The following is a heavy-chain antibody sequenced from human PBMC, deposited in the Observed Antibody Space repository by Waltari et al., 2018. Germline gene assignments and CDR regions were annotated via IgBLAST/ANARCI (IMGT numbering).Heavy chain of an antibody. J-gene: IGHJ4*02. CDR1: GFTFSSYW. CDR3: ARANPADFDY. CDR2: IKRDGSGV. V-gene: IGHV3-74*01. Sequence: EVQLVESGGGLVQPGGSLRLSCAASGFTFSSYWIHWVRQAPGKGLVWVSRIKRDGSGVNYADSVKGRFTISRDNAKNTVYLQMNSLRAEDTAVYYCARANPADFDYWGQGVLVTVSS.